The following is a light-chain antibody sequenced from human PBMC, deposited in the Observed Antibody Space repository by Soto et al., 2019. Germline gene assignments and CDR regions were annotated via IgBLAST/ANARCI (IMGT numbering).Light chain of an antibody. CDR2: EDS. CDR3: QAWDSSTYV. J-gene: IGLJ1*01. V-gene: IGLV3-1*01. CDR1: KLGDKY. Sequence: SYELTQPPSVSVSPGQTASITCEGDKLGDKYACWYQQKPGQSPVLVIYEDSKRPSGIPERFSGSNSGNTATLTISGTQAMDEADYYCQAWDSSTYVFGTGTKLTVL.